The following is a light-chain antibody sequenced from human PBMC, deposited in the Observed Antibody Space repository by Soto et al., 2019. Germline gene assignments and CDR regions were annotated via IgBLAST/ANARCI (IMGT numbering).Light chain of an antibody. CDR2: GAS. CDR1: ESISTW. CDR3: QQYSRLWS. Sequence: GDRVTITCRASESISTWLAWYQQKPGKAPKLLIYGASSLESGVPPRFSGDGSGTEFTLTISSLKRDDFGIYYCQQYSRLWSSGKGTKVDIE. J-gene: IGKJ1*01. V-gene: IGKV1-5*03.